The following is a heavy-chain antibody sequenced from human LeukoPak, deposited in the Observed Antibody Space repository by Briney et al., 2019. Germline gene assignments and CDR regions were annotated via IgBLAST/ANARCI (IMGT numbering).Heavy chain of an antibody. D-gene: IGHD5-18*01. CDR3: ARAAMVDAFDI. Sequence: GGSLRLSCAASGFTFSSYSMNWVRQAPGKGLEWVSSISSSSSYIYYADSVKGRFTISRDNAKNSLYLQMNSLRAEDTAVYYCARAAMVDAFDIWGQGTMVTVSS. J-gene: IGHJ3*02. CDR1: GFTFSSYS. V-gene: IGHV3-21*01. CDR2: ISSSSSYI.